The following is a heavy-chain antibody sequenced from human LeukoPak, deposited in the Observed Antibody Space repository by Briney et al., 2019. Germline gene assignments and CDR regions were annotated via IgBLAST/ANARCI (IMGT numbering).Heavy chain of an antibody. CDR3: ARSVDGDYLFDY. D-gene: IGHD4-17*01. CDR2: INHSGST. V-gene: IGHV4-34*01. CDR1: GGSFSGYY. J-gene: IGHJ4*02. Sequence: PSETLSLTCAVYGGSFSGYYWSRIRQPPGKGLEWIGEINHSGSTNYNPSLKSRVTISVDTSKNQFSLKLSSVTASDTAVYYCARSVDGDYLFDYWGQGTLVTVSS.